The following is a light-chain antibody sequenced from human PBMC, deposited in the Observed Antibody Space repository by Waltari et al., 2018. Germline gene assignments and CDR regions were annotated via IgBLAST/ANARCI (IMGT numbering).Light chain of an antibody. CDR2: GSS. V-gene: IGKV3-20*01. CDR1: QSVSNNF. Sequence: EIVLTQSPGTLSLSPGERATLSCRASQSVSNNFLNWYQQKPGQAPRLLIYGSSSRATGIPDRFSGSGSGTDFTLTISRLEPEDFAVYYCQQYGSIVLTFGGGTKVEI. J-gene: IGKJ4*01. CDR3: QQYGSIVLT.